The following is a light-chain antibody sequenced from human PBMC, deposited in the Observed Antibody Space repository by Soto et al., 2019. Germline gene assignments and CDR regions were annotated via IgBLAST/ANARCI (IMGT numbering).Light chain of an antibody. Sequence: EIVLTQSPGTLSLSPGERATLSCRASQRISSRYLAWYQQKPGQAPRLLISGASTRATDIPGRFSGSGSGTDFTLTISSLEPEDLAVYFCQRYGSSPPFTFGQGTKVEIK. V-gene: IGKV3-20*01. J-gene: IGKJ2*01. CDR1: QRISSRY. CDR3: QRYGSSPPFT. CDR2: GAS.